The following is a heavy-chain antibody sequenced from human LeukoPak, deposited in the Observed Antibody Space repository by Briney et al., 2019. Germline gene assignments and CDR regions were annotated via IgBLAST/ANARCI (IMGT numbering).Heavy chain of an antibody. D-gene: IGHD5-18*01. CDR3: ARDFQDTAMVVFDY. V-gene: IGHV3-30-3*01. CDR2: ISYDGSNK. Sequence: PGGSLRLSSAASGFTFSSYAMHWVRRAPGKGLEWEAVISYDGSNKYYADSVKGRFTISRDNSKNTLYLQMNSLRAEDTAVYYCARDFQDTAMVVFDYWGQGTLVTVSS. CDR1: GFTFSSYA. J-gene: IGHJ4*02.